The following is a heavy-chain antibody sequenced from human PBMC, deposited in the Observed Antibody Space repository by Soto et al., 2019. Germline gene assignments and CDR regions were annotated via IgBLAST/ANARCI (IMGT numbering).Heavy chain of an antibody. CDR1: GYTFTSYG. J-gene: IGHJ4*02. CDR3: ARVRTTYSSSWTAFDY. CDR2: ISAYNGNT. D-gene: IGHD6-13*01. Sequence: QVQLVQSGAEVKKPGASVKVSCKASGYTFTSYGISWVRQAPGQGLEWMGWISAYNGNTNYAQKLQGRVTMTPVTVTTXAYMELRSLRSDDTAVYYCARVRTTYSSSWTAFDYWGQGTLVTVSS. V-gene: IGHV1-18*01.